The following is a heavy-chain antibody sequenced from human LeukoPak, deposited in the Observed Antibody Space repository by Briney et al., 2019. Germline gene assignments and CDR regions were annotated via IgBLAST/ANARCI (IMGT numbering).Heavy chain of an antibody. CDR2: IWYDGSNK. V-gene: IGHV3-33*01. CDR3: ARGEGIYCSSTSCSLLYDY. Sequence: PGGSLRLSCAASGFTFSSYGMHRARQAPGKGLEWVAVIWYDGSNKYYADSVKGRFTISRDNSKNTLYLQMNSLRAEDTAVYYCARGEGIYCSSTSCSLLYDYWGQGTLVTVSS. CDR1: GFTFSSYG. D-gene: IGHD2-2*01. J-gene: IGHJ4*02.